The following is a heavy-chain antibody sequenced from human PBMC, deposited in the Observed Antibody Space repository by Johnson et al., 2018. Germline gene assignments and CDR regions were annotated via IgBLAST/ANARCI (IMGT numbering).Heavy chain of an antibody. CDR2: MSPNSGNT. CDR3: ARAGYIAVAGTPYYVMDV. CDR1: GYTFTSYD. D-gene: IGHD6-19*01. J-gene: IGHJ6*02. V-gene: IGHV1-8*01. Sequence: QVQLVESGAEVKKPGASVKVSCKASGYTFTSYDINWVRQATGQGLEWMGWMSPNSGNTGYAQNFQGRVTMTRNTSISTAYMELSSLRSEDTAVYYCARAGYIAVAGTPYYVMDVWGQGTTVTVSS.